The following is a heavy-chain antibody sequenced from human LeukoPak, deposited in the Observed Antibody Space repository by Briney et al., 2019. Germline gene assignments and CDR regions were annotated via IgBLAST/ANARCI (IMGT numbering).Heavy chain of an antibody. CDR3: ARGPLEGISLSLY. J-gene: IGHJ4*02. CDR2: INPNSGGT. D-gene: IGHD6-13*01. CDR1: GYTFTVYY. V-gene: IGHV1-2*02. Sequence: ASVKVSCNASGYTFTVYYMHWVRQAPGQGLEWMGWINPNSGGTNYAQKFQGRVTMTRDTSISTAYMELSRLRSDDTAVYYCARGPLEGISLSLYWGQGTLVTVSS.